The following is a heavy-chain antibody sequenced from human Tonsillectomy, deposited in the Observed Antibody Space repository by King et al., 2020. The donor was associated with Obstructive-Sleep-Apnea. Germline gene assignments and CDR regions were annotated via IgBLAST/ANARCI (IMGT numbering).Heavy chain of an antibody. CDR2: ISSSSSTI. D-gene: IGHD6-13*01. CDR1: GFTFSGYN. V-gene: IGHV3-48*04. Sequence: QLVQSGGGLVQPGGSLRLSCAASGFTFSGYNMNWVRQAPGKGLEWVSYISSSSSTIYYADSVKGRFTISRDNAKNSLYLQMNSLRAEDTAVYYCARDLVPDAFDIWGQGTMVTVSS. J-gene: IGHJ3*02. CDR3: ARDLVPDAFDI.